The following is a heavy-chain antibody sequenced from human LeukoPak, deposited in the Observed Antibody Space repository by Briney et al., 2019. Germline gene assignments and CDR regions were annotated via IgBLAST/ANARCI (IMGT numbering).Heavy chain of an antibody. CDR3: AGDSSYYGSGSYYV. CDR1: GFTVSSNY. CDR2: IYSGGST. Sequence: GGSLRLSCTASGFTVSSNYMSWVRQAPGKGLEWVSVIYSGGSTYYADSVKGRFTRSSDNSKNTLYLQMNSLRVEDTAVYYCAGDSSYYGSGSYYVWGRGTLVTVCS. V-gene: IGHV3-66*01. J-gene: IGHJ4*02. D-gene: IGHD3-10*01.